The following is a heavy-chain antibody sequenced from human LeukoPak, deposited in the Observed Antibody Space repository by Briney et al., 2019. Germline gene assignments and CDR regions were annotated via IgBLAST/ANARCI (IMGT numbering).Heavy chain of an antibody. Sequence: GGSLRLSCGASGFTFSSYWMSWVRQAPGKGLEWVANIKQDGSEKYYVDSVKGRFTISRDNAKNSLYLQMNSLRAEDTAVYYCAYKWELDYWGQGTLVTVSS. J-gene: IGHJ4*02. D-gene: IGHD1-26*01. V-gene: IGHV3-7*01. CDR2: IKQDGSEK. CDR1: GFTFSSYW. CDR3: AYKWELDY.